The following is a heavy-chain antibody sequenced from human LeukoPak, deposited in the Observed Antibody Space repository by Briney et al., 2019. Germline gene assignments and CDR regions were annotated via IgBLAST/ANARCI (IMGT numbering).Heavy chain of an antibody. J-gene: IGHJ4*02. CDR2: IFHDGNT. CDR1: GGSISSGGYY. CDR3: SYGSGSSVFDY. Sequence: SETLSLTCTVSGGSISSGGYYWSWIRQPPGKGLEWIGFIFHDGNTYYNPSLKSRVTISVDRSTKQLSLRLSSVTAADTAVYYCSYGSGSSVFDYWGQGTLVTVSS. D-gene: IGHD3-10*01. V-gene: IGHV4-30-2*01.